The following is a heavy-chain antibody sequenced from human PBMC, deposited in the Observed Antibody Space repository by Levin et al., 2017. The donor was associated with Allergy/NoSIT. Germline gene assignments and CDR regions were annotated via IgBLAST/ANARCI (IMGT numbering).Heavy chain of an antibody. Sequence: SQTLSLPCTVSGGSIRSSYWSWIRPPPGKGLEWIGYIYYSGSTNYNPSLKSRVTISVDTSKNQFSLKLSSVTAADTAVYYCARGSYYYGSGSYDWFDPWGQGTLVTVSS. V-gene: IGHV4-59*01. CDR2: IYYSGST. J-gene: IGHJ5*02. CDR3: ARGSYYYGSGSYDWFDP. CDR1: GGSIRSSY. D-gene: IGHD3-10*01.